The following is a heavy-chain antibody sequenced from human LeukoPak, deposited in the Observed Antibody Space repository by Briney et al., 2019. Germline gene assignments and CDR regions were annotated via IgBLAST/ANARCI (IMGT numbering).Heavy chain of an antibody. V-gene: IGHV3-23*01. J-gene: IGHJ4*02. CDR1: GFTFSSYA. CDR3: ASGGQWYSSSWYFDY. CDR2: ISGSGGST. D-gene: IGHD6-13*01. Sequence: PGGSLRLSCAASGFTFSSYAMSWVRQAPGKGLEWVSAISGSGGSTYYADSVKGRFTISRDNSKNTLYLQMNSLRAENTAVYYCASGGQWYSSSWYFDYWGQGTLVTVSS.